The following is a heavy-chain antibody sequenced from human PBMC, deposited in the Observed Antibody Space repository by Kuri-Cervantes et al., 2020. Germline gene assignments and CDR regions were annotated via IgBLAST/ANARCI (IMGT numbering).Heavy chain of an antibody. V-gene: IGHV4-38-2*01. D-gene: IGHD7-27*01. CDR2: IYHSGST. Sequence: SQTLSLTCAVSGYSISSGCYWGWIRQPPGKGLEWIGSIYHSGSTYYNPSLKSRVTISVDTSKNQFSLKLSSVTAADTDVYYCARVTGLYYYYYYMDVWGKGTTVTVSS. J-gene: IGHJ6*03. CDR1: GYSISSGCY. CDR3: ARVTGLYYYYYYMDV.